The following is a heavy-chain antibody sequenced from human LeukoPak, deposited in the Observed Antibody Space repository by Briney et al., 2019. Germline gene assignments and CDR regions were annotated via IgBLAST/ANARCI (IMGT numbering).Heavy chain of an antibody. D-gene: IGHD3-16*01. CDR3: ARKGVSDLYYFDS. CDR1: GASISDYY. CDR2: IYYSGST. V-gene: IGHV4-59*08. Sequence: SETLSLTCTVSGASISDYYWSWIRQPPGKGLEWMGNIYYSGSTNYNSSLKSRVTISVDTSKNQISLKLRSVTAADTAVYYCARKGVSDLYYFDSWGQGTLVTVSS. J-gene: IGHJ4*02.